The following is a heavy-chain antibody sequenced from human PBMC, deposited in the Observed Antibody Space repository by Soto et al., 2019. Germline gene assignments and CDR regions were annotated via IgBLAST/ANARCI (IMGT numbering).Heavy chain of an antibody. CDR1: GYTFTGYY. Sequence: ASVKVSCKASGYTFTGYYMHWVRQAPGQGLEWMGWINPNSGGTNYAQKFQGRVTMTRDTSISTAYMELSRLRSDGTAVYYCARVRKWSSRPIDYWGQGTQVTVSS. CDR2: INPNSGGT. D-gene: IGHD2-2*01. V-gene: IGHV1-2*02. CDR3: ARVRKWSSRPIDY. J-gene: IGHJ4*02.